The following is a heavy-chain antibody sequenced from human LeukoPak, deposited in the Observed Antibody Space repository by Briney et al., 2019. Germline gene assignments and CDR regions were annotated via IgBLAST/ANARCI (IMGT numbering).Heavy chain of an antibody. J-gene: IGHJ4*02. CDR2: ISYDGSNK. CDR1: GFTFSSYA. CDR3: AKDVSWGAYEN. V-gene: IGHV3-30*04. D-gene: IGHD3-16*01. Sequence: GGSLRLSCAASGFTFSSYAMHWVRQAPGKGLEWVAVISYDGSNKYYADSVKGRFTVSRDNSRNTLYLQMNSLRAEDTAVYYCAKDVSWGAYENWGQGTLVTVSS.